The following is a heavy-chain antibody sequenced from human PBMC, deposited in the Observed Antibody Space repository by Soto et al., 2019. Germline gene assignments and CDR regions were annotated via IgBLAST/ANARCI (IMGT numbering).Heavy chain of an antibody. V-gene: IGHV2-5*02. CDR2: IYWDDDK. D-gene: IGHD3-3*01. Sequence: QITLNESGPTQVKPRQTLTLTCTFSGFSLTTSGVGVGWIRQSPGKAPEWLALIYWDDDKHYSPSLKSRLTITKDTSQNQVVLTMADLDPADTATYYCAHRVLRTVFGLVTTTAIYFDFWGQGTPVAVSS. CDR3: AHRVLRTVFGLVTTTAIYFDF. J-gene: IGHJ4*02. CDR1: GFSLTTSGVG.